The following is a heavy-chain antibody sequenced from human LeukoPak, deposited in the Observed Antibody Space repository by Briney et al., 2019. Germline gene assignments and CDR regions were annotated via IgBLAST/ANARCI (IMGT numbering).Heavy chain of an antibody. CDR1: GGTFSSYA. J-gene: IGHJ6*03. CDR2: IIPIFGTA. D-gene: IGHD1-14*01. Sequence: SVKVSCKASGGTFSSYAISWVRQAPGQGLEWMRGIIPIFGTANYAQKFQGRVTITTDESTSTAYMELSSLRSEDTAVYCCARALVGKNRPSDYYYYMDVWGKGTTVTVSS. V-gene: IGHV1-69*05. CDR3: ARALVGKNRPSDYYYYMDV.